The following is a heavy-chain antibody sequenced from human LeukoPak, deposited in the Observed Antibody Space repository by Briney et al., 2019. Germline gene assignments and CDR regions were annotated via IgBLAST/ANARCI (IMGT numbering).Heavy chain of an antibody. D-gene: IGHD6-19*01. J-gene: IGHJ5*02. Sequence: ASVKVSCKASGYTFTGYYMHWVRQAPGQGLEWMGWISAYNGNTNYAQKLQGRVTMTTDTSTSTAYMELRSLRSDDTAVYYCARGHYEVAGTLFWFDPWGQGTLVTVSS. CDR3: ARGHYEVAGTLFWFDP. CDR1: GYTFTGYY. V-gene: IGHV1-18*04. CDR2: ISAYNGNT.